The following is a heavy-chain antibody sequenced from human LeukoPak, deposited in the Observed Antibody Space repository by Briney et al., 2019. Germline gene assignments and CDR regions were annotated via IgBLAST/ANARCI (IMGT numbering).Heavy chain of an antibody. J-gene: IGHJ3*01. CDR3: AIHYYDSSGAN. CDR1: GFTFSYYG. D-gene: IGHD3-22*01. CDR2: IRYSANDR. Sequence: GGSLRLSCSASGFTFSYYGFHWVRQPPGKGLEWVAFIRYSANDRYYADSVKGRFSISRDNSKNTLYLQMNSLRAEDTAVYYCAIHYYDSSGANWGQGTMVTVSS. V-gene: IGHV3-30*02.